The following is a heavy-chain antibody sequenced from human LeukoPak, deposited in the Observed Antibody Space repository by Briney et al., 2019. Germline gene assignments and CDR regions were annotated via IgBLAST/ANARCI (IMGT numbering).Heavy chain of an antibody. J-gene: IGHJ1*01. Sequence: GGSLRLSCAASGFTFSSYAMSWVRQTPVKGLEWVSVISGSGGSTYYADFVKGRFTISRVNSKNTLYLQMNSLRAEDTAVYYCAKENYGDSTGGRFQHWGQGTLVTVSS. V-gene: IGHV3-23*01. CDR2: ISGSGGST. D-gene: IGHD4-17*01. CDR1: GFTFSSYA. CDR3: AKENYGDSTGGRFQH.